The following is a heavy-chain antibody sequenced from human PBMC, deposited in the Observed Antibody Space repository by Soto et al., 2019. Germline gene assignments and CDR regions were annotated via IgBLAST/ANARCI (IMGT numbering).Heavy chain of an antibody. J-gene: IGHJ4*02. CDR3: AKGDSGTTPPDYFDH. CDR1: GFSISRFS. CDR2: ISGDAETT. D-gene: IGHD1-1*01. Sequence: GGSLSLSCEASGFSISRFSMNWVRQAPGKGLDWVASISGDAETTSFADSVQGRFTISKDNSKNTVSLQMKSLTAEDTAVYYCAKGDSGTTPPDYFDHWGQGSLVTVSS. V-gene: IGHV3-23*01.